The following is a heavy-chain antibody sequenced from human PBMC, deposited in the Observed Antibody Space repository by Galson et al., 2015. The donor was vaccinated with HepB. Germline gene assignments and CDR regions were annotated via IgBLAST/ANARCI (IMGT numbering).Heavy chain of an antibody. D-gene: IGHD3-22*01. V-gene: IGHV3-13*01. Sequence: LRLSCAASGFTFSSYDMHWVRQATGKGLEWVSAIGTAGDTYYPGSVKGRFTISRENAKNSLYLQMNSLRAGDTAVYYCARGLPDYYDSSSCAFDIWGQGTMVTVSS. J-gene: IGHJ3*02. CDR1: GFTFSSYD. CDR3: ARGLPDYYDSSSCAFDI. CDR2: IGTAGDT.